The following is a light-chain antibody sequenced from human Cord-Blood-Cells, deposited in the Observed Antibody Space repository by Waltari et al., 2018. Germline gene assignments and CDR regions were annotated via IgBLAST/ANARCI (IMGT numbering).Light chain of an antibody. CDR2: AAS. CDR1: PSISSY. CDR3: QQSYSTLWT. Sequence: DIPMTQSPSSPSSSVGDRVTLTRRASPSISSYLNWYQQKPGKAPKLLSYAASSLQSGVPSRFSGSGSGTDFTLTISSLQPEDFATYYCQQSYSTLWTFGQGTKVEIK. V-gene: IGKV1-39*01. J-gene: IGKJ1*01.